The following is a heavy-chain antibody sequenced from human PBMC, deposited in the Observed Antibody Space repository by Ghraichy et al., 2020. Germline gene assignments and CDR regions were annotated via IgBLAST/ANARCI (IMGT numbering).Heavy chain of an antibody. Sequence: GGSLRLSCAASGFTFSSYAMSWVRQAPGKGLEWVSAISGSCGSTYYADSVKGRFTISRDNSKNTLYLQMNSLRAEDTAVYYCAKGLRVLRYFDWINGCDYWGQGTLVTVSS. V-gene: IGHV3-23*01. CDR3: AKGLRVLRYFDWINGCDY. D-gene: IGHD3-9*01. J-gene: IGHJ4*02. CDR2: ISGSCGST. CDR1: GFTFSSYA.